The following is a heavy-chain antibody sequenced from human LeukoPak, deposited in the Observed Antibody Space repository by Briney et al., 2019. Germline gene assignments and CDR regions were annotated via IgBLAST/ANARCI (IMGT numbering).Heavy chain of an antibody. D-gene: IGHD1-26*01. CDR1: GFTVSSNY. CDR3: ARDEKLGTYYFDY. Sequence: GGSLRLSCAASGFTVSSNYMSWVRQAPGKGLEWVSVIYSGGSTYYADSVKGRFTISRDNSKNTLYLQMNSLRAEDTAVYYCARDEKLGTYYFDYWGQGTLVTVSS. CDR2: IYSGGST. J-gene: IGHJ4*02. V-gene: IGHV3-53*01.